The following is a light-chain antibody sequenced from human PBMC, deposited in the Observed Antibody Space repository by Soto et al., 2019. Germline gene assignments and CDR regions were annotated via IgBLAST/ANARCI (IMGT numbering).Light chain of an antibody. J-gene: IGLJ3*02. CDR2: LEGSGSY. V-gene: IGLV4-60*02. CDR1: SGHSSYI. CDR3: ETWDSNTRV. Sequence: QPVLTQSSCASASLGSSVKLTCSLSSGHSSYIIAWHQQQPGKAPRYLMKLEGSGSYNKGSGVPDRFPGSSSGADRYLTISNLQFEDEADYYCETWDSNTRVFGGGTKLTVL.